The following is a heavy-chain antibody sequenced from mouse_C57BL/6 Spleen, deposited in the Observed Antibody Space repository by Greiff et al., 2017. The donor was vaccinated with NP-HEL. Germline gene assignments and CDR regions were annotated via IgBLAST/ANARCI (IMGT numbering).Heavy chain of an antibody. CDR3: TRECGYYYFDY. D-gene: IGHD2-3*01. Sequence: DVHLVESGEGLVKPGGSLKLSCAASGFTFSSYAMSWVRQTPEKRLEWVAYISSGGDYIYYADTVKGRFTISRDNARNTLYLQMSSLKSEDTAMYYCTRECGYYYFDYWGQGTTLTVSS. V-gene: IGHV5-9-1*02. CDR1: GFTFSSYA. J-gene: IGHJ2*01. CDR2: ISSGGDYI.